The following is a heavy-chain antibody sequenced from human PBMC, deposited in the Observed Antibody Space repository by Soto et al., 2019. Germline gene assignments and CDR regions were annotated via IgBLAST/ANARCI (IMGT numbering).Heavy chain of an antibody. CDR2: IYYSGST. J-gene: IGHJ4*01. CDR3: ARKLVI. D-gene: IGHD1-7*01. CDR1: GDSISNYY. V-gene: IGHV4-59*08. Sequence: SETLSLTCTVSGDSISNYYWNWIRQPPGKGLEWIGYIYYSGSTNYNSSLKSRVTMSVDTSKNQFSLNLSSVTAADTAVYYCARKLVIWGHGTLVTVSS.